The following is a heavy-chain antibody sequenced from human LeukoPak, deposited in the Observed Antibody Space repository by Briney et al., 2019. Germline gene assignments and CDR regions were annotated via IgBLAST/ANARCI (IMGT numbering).Heavy chain of an antibody. V-gene: IGHV4-4*02. D-gene: IGHD7-27*01. J-gene: IGHJ4*02. CDR1: GDSISSTNW. CDR2: IYHSGST. Sequence: SETLSLTCGVSGDSISSTNWWSWVRQPPGKGLEWIGEIYHSGSTNYNPSLKSRVTISVDTSKNQFSLKLSSVTAADTAVYYCARGGTGHLDYWGQGTLVTVSS. CDR3: ARGGTGHLDY.